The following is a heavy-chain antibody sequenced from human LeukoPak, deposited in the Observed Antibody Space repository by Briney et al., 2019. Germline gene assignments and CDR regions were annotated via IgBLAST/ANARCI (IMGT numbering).Heavy chain of an antibody. J-gene: IGHJ3*02. CDR2: IYYSGSTNYNPT. D-gene: IGHD7-27*01. V-gene: IGHV4-59*01. Sequence: ASESLSLTCTVSGGSISYYYWSWLRQPPGKGREWGGYIYYSGSTNYNPTNYNPSLRSRVTISVDTSKNQFSLRLNSVTAADTAVYYCARGSWGENAFDIWGQGTMVTVSS. CDR3: ARGSWGENAFDI. CDR1: GGSISYYY.